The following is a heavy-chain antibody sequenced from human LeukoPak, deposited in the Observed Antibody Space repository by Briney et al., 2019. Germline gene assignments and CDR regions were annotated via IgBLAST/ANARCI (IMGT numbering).Heavy chain of an antibody. D-gene: IGHD3-3*01. Sequence: SGPTLVKPPQTLTLTRTFSGFSLSTSGVGVGWIRQPPGKALEWLALIYWNDDKRYSPSLKSRLTITKDTSKNQVILTMTNMDPVDTATYYCAHRRLYDPAVYFDYWGQGTLVAVSS. CDR1: GFSLSTSGVG. J-gene: IGHJ4*02. CDR2: IYWNDDK. CDR3: AHRRLYDPAVYFDY. V-gene: IGHV2-5*01.